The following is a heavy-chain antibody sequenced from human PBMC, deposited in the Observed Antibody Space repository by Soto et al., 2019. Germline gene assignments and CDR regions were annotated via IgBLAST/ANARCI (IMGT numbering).Heavy chain of an antibody. D-gene: IGHD2-21*01. CDR1: GFPFSDYW. J-gene: IGHJ5*02. Sequence: EVQLVESGGGLVQPGGSLRLSCAASGFPFSDYWMHWVRLVPGNGLLWVSRINPDGSRTTYADSVKGRFATYRDNAKNTVYLQMNSLRAEDTAVYYCARVKLWCYDWVDPWGQGTLVTVSS. CDR2: INPDGSRT. CDR3: ARVKLWCYDWVDP. V-gene: IGHV3-74*01.